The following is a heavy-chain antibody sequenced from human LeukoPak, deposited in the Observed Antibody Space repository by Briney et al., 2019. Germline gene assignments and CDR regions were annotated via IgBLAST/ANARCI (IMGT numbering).Heavy chain of an antibody. CDR2: INPTGSRR. D-gene: IGHD1-1*01. Sequence: TVNVSSKAPPYTFTTYYMHWVPQAPGHRRGGMGVINPTGSRRGHAQKLHRRVTTTGDTSTSTVYMELSRLRSEATAVYYCARERPDSLLDPWGQGTLVTVSS. CDR1: PYTFTTYY. CDR3: ARERPDSLLDP. J-gene: IGHJ5*02. V-gene: IGHV1-46*01.